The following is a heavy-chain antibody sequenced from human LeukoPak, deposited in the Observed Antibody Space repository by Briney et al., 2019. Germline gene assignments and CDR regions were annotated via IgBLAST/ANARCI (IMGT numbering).Heavy chain of an antibody. CDR1: GFTFDSYA. CDR2: ITWNRDNI. Sequence: GGSLRLSCAASGFTFDSYAMHWVRQAPGKGLEWVSGITWNRDNIGYGDSVKGRFTISRDNVKNVLYLQMTSLRPEDTALYYCAKDLSSAITSALVLDVWGQGTTVIVSS. V-gene: IGHV3-9*01. CDR3: AKDLSSAITSALVLDV. D-gene: IGHD3-22*01. J-gene: IGHJ6*02.